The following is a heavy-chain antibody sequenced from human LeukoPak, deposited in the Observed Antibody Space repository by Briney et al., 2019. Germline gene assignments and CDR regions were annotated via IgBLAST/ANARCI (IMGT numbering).Heavy chain of an antibody. CDR2: ISSRSSYR. D-gene: IGHD5-18*01. J-gene: IGHJ6*02. CDR3: ARDHDTAAGYYYYGMDV. CDR1: GFTFSSYS. V-gene: IGHV3-21*01. Sequence: GGSLRLSCAVSGFTFSSYSMNWVRQAPGKGREWVSSISSRSSYRYYADSVEGRFTISRDNAKNSLYLKMNSLRAEDPAVYYCARDHDTAAGYYYYGMDVWGQGTTVTVSS.